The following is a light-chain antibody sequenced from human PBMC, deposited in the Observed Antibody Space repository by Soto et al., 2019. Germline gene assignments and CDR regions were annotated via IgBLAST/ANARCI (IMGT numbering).Light chain of an antibody. V-gene: IGKV3-15*01. CDR2: GAS. CDR1: RTIDTY. CDR3: QQYVAWPPGT. Sequence: DIVMTQSPTFVSASLGERVTLSCRASRTIDTYLAWFQHRLGQPPRLLIFGASVRAPGVPPRFSGGGSGTEFTLTINSLRSEDFAVYFCQQYVAWPPGTFGGGTTVEI. J-gene: IGKJ4*01.